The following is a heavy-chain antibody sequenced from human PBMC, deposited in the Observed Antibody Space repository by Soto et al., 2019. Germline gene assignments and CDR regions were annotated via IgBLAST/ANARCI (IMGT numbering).Heavy chain of an antibody. CDR2: IVVGSGNT. CDR1: GFTFTSSA. CDR3: APRGGPHIMITVRDPPRGAGATWFPP. Sequence: SVKVSCKASGFTFTSSAVQWVRQARGQRLEWIGWIVVGSGNTNYAQRFQERVTITRDMSTSTAYMELSSLRSEDTAVYYCAPRGGPHIMITVRDPPRGAGATWFPPGGQGALVPASP. V-gene: IGHV1-58*01. J-gene: IGHJ5*02. D-gene: IGHD3-16*01.